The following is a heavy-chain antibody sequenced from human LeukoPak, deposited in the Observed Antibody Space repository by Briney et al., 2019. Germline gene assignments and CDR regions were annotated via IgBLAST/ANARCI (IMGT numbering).Heavy chain of an antibody. CDR2: ISWNSGSI. CDR1: GFTFDDYA. Sequence: GGSLRLSCAASGFTFDDYAMHWVWQAPGKGLEWVSGISWNSGSIGYADSVKGRFTISRDNAKNSLYLQMNSLRAEDTALYYCAKDRSSGWYGRDDAFDIWGQGTMVTVSS. D-gene: IGHD6-19*01. V-gene: IGHV3-9*01. J-gene: IGHJ3*02. CDR3: AKDRSSGWYGRDDAFDI.